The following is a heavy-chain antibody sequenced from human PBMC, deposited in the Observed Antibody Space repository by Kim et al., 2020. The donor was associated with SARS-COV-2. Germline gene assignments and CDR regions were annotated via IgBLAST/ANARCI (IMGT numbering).Heavy chain of an antibody. CDR3: ARSPGSGWAHFQH. V-gene: IGHV1-2*06. CDR1: GYTFTGYY. CDR2: INPNSGGT. D-gene: IGHD6-19*01. Sequence: ASVKVSCKASGYTFTGYYMHWVRQAPGQGLEWMGRINPNSGGTNYAQKFQGRVTMTRDTSISTAYMELSRLRSDDTAVYYCARSPGSGWAHFQHWGQGTLVTVSS. J-gene: IGHJ1*01.